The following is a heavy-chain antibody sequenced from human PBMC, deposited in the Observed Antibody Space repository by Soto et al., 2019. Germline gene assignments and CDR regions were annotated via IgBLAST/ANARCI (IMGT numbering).Heavy chain of an antibody. V-gene: IGHV4-38-2*02. CDR3: ARNTSGRNFDY. CDR2: SYHGGRT. D-gene: IGHD6-19*01. J-gene: IGHJ4*02. Sequence: ASATLCLTCTVSSSPINSRYFWGWIQHTPRKGLECSASSYHGGRTHYDPANNRRATSTENTYNNQSSLRLSSVAAADTAIYCCARNTSGRNFDYWGQGTQVTVSS. CDR1: SSPINSRYF.